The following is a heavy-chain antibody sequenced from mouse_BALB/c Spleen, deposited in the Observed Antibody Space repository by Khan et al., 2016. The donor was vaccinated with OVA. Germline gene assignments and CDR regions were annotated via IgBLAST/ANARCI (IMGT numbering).Heavy chain of an antibody. J-gene: IGHJ2*01. CDR2: IRYSGGT. CDR1: GYSITCGYA. V-gene: IGHV3-2*02. D-gene: IGHD1-1*01. CDR3: ARGNYYGYYFDY. Sequence: EVQLQESGPGLVKPSQSLSLTCTVTGYSITCGYAWNWIRQFPGNKLEWMGYIRYSGGTSYNPSLKSQISITRDTSNNQFFLQLNSVTTEDTATYYCARGNYYGYYFDYWGQGTTLTVSA.